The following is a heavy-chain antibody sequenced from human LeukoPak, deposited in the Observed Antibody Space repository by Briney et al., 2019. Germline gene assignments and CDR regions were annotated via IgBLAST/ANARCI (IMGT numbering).Heavy chain of an antibody. J-gene: IGHJ6*03. D-gene: IGHD3-10*01. CDR2: IYTSGST. CDR3: ASGPARVRGVHNYDYYYYYYMDV. V-gene: IGHV4-61*02. Sequence: PSETLSLTCTVSGGSISSGSYYWSWIRQPAGKGLEWIGRIYTSGSTNYNPSLKSRVTISVDTSKNQFSLKLSSVTAADTAVYYCASGPARVRGVHNYDYYYYYYMDVWGKGTTVTVSS. CDR1: GGSISSGSYY.